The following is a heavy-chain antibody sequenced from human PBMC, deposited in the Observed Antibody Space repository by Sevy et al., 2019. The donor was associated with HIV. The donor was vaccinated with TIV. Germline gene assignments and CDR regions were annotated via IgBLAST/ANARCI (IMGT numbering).Heavy chain of an antibody. CDR2: IGTAAGVT. Sequence: GGSLRLSCAASGFTFNTYSLIWVRQTPGKGLEWLSFIGTAAGVTYYADSVKGRFTISRDNAKNSLYLQMNSLRDDDTAVYYCARCPRHYSIDYWGQGTLVTVSS. CDR3: ARCPRHYSIDY. V-gene: IGHV3-48*02. CDR1: GFTFNTYS. J-gene: IGHJ4*02. D-gene: IGHD2-21*01.